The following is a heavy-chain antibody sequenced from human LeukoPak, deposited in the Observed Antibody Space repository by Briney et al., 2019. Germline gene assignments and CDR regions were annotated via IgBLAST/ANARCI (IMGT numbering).Heavy chain of an antibody. D-gene: IGHD3-10*02. CDR3: ARAVPRRLDY. CDR1: GGSFSGYY. V-gene: IGHV4-34*01. Sequence: SETLSLTCAVYGGSFSGYYWSWIRQPPGKGLEWIGEINHSGSTNYNPSLKSRVTISVDTSKNQFSLKLSSVTAADMAVYYCARAVPRRLDYWGQGTLVTVSS. CDR2: INHSGST. J-gene: IGHJ4*02.